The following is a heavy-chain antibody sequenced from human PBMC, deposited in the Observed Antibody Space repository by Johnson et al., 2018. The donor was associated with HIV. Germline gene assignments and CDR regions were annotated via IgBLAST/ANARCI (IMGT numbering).Heavy chain of an antibody. J-gene: IGHJ3*02. CDR3: ARKEHGDYVFGNAFDI. CDR1: GFAVSSNY. V-gene: IGHV3-66*01. D-gene: IGHD4-17*01. CDR2: IYSGGST. Sequence: VQLVESGGGLVQPGGSLRLSCAASGFAVSSNYMSWVRQAPGKGLEWVSVIYSGGSTYYADSVKGRFTISSDNAKNSLYLQMNSLRAEDTAVYYCARKEHGDYVFGNAFDIWGQGTMVTGSS.